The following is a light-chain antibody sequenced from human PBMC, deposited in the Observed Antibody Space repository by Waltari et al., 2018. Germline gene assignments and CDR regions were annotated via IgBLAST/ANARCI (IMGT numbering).Light chain of an antibody. Sequence: EIVLTQSPGTLSSSPGERATLSCRASQSVTSSYIAWYLQKPGQGPMLLVYRASSRATGIPDRFSGSGSGTDFTLTITTLEPEDFGVYYCHQYERSPETFGQGTKLEIK. CDR2: RAS. CDR3: HQYERSPET. J-gene: IGKJ1*01. CDR1: QSVTSSY. V-gene: IGKV3-20*01.